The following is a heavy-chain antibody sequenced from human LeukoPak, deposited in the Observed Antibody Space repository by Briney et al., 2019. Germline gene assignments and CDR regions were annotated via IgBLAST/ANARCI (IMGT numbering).Heavy chain of an antibody. D-gene: IGHD3-10*01. V-gene: IGHV3-23*01. CDR2: ISGSGGST. Sequence: GGSLRLSCAASGFTFSSYAMSWVRQAPGKGLEWVSAISGSGGSTYYADSVKGRFTISRDNSKNTLYLQMNSLRAEDTAVYYCAKGIYGSGSYYYHGMDVWGQGTTVTVSS. CDR1: GFTFSSYA. CDR3: AKGIYGSGSYYYHGMDV. J-gene: IGHJ6*02.